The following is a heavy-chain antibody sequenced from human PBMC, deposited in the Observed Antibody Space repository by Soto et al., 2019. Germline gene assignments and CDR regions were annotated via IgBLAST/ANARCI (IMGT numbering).Heavy chain of an antibody. CDR2: IWYDGSNK. Sequence: PGGSLSLSCAASGFTFSSYGMHWVRQAPGKGLEWVAVIWYDGSNKYYADSVKGRFTISRDNSKNTLYLQMNSLRAEDTAVYYCARGVYSSGWSYYFDYWGQGTLVTVSS. J-gene: IGHJ4*02. D-gene: IGHD6-19*01. CDR3: ARGVYSSGWSYYFDY. V-gene: IGHV3-33*01. CDR1: GFTFSSYG.